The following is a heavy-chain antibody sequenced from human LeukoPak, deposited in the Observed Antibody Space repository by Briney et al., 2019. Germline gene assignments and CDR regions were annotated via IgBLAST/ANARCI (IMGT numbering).Heavy chain of an antibody. CDR1: GGSFSGYY. J-gene: IGHJ5*02. CDR2: INHSGST. CDR3: ARGYWFDP. Sequence: SETLSLTCAVYGGSFSGYYWSWIRQPPGKGLEWIGEINHSGSTNYNPSLKSRVTISVDTSKNQFSLKLSSVTAADSAVYYCARGYWFDPWGQGTLVTVSS. V-gene: IGHV4-34*01.